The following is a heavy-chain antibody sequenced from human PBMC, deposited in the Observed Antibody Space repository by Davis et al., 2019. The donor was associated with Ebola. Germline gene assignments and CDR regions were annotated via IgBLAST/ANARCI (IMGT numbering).Heavy chain of an antibody. D-gene: IGHD4-23*01. CDR3: ARSSHGGTYLHYFHY. V-gene: IGHV4-59*08. CDR2: FYYSMSP. CDR1: GGSISSDY. J-gene: IGHJ4*02. Sequence: MPGGSLRLSCTVSGGSISSDYWSWIRQPPGKGLEWIAYFYYSMSPNYSPSLKSRVTISVDTSKNQFSLKLTSVTAADTAVYYCARSSHGGTYLHYFHYWGQGTLVTVSS.